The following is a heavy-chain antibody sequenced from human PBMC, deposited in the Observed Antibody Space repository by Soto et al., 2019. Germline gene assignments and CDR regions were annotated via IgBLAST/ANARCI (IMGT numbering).Heavy chain of an antibody. CDR1: GGSFSGYY. Sequence: SETLSLSCAVYGGSFSGYYWSWFRQPPGKGLEWIGEINHSGSTNYNPSLKSRVTISVDTSKNQFSLKLSSVTAADTAVYYCARGRYCSGGSCYSGWFDPWGQGTLVTVSS. J-gene: IGHJ5*02. V-gene: IGHV4-34*01. CDR2: INHSGST. D-gene: IGHD2-15*01. CDR3: ARGRYCSGGSCYSGWFDP.